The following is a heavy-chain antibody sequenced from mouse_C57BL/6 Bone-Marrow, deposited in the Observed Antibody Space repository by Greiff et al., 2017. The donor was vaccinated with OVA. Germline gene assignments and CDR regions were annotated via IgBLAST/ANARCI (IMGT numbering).Heavy chain of an antibody. CDR3: TGTTVVATDDY. CDR2: IDPENGDT. D-gene: IGHD1-1*01. J-gene: IGHJ2*01. CDR1: GFNIKDDY. Sequence: EVQLQQSGAELVRPGASVKLSCTASGFNIKDDYMHWVKQRPEQGLEWIGWIDPENGDTEYASKFQGKATITADTSSNTAYLQLSSLTSEDTAVYYCTGTTVVATDDYWGQGTTLTVSS. V-gene: IGHV14-4*01.